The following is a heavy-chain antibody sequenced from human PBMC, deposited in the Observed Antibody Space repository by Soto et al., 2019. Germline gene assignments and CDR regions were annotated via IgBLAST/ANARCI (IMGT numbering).Heavy chain of an antibody. J-gene: IGHJ4*02. Sequence: SETLSLTCTVSGGSISSSHWSWIRQPPGKGLEWIGYIYHSGSTYYNPSLKSRVAISVDTSKNQFSLNLSSVTAADTAVYYCARGVGATTHFDYWGQGTLVTVSS. CDR3: ARGVGATTHFDY. CDR2: IYHSGST. V-gene: IGHV4-59*12. CDR1: GGSISSSH. D-gene: IGHD1-26*01.